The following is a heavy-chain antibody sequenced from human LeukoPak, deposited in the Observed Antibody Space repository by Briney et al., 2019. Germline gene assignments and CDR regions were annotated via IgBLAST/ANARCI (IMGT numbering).Heavy chain of an antibody. D-gene: IGHD2-15*01. CDR1: GGSISSSSYY. J-gene: IGHJ5*02. V-gene: IGHV4-39*01. Sequence: SETLSLTCTVSGGSISSSSYYWGWIRQPPGKGLEWFGSIYYSGSTYYNPSLKSRVTISVDTSKNQFSLKLSSVTAADTAVYYCARRLDCSGGSCYSSHWFDPWGQGTLVTVSS. CDR3: ARRLDCSGGSCYSSHWFDP. CDR2: IYYSGST.